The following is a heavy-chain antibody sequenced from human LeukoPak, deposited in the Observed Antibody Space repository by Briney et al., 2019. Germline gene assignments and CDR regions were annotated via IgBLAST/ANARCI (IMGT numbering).Heavy chain of an antibody. J-gene: IGHJ4*02. CDR2: IYYSGST. CDR1: GGSISSSSYY. V-gene: IGHV4-39*01. Sequence: SETLSLTCTVSGGSISSSSYYWGWIRQPPGKGLEWIGSIYYSGSTYYNPSLKSRVTISVDTSKNQFSLKLSSVTAADTAVYYCAGGNWGHFDYWGQGTLVTVSS. CDR3: AGGNWGHFDY. D-gene: IGHD7-27*01.